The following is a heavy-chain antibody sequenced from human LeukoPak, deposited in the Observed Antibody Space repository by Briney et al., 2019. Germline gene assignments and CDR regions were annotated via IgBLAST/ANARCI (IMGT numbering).Heavy chain of an antibody. CDR3: ARDSQRWSLENFYAMDV. D-gene: IGHD1-1*01. CDR1: GFTFSRFG. Sequence: GKSLRLSCAASGFTFSRFGIHWVRQAPGKGLQWVALISYDGSKTYYAASVKDRFTISRDNSKNTLYLQMNSLRTDDTAVYYCARDSQRWSLENFYAMDVWGQGTTVTVSS. J-gene: IGHJ6*02. V-gene: IGHV3-30*03. CDR2: ISYDGSKT.